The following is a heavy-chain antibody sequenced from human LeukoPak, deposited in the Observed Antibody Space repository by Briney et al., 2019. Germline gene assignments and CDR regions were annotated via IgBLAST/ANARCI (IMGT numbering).Heavy chain of an antibody. CDR2: ISAYRGNT. D-gene: IGHD4-17*01. J-gene: IGHJ4*02. CDR1: GYTFTSYG. V-gene: IGHV1-18*01. Sequence: ASVTVSCKASGYTFTSYGFSWVRQAPGQGLEWMAWISAYRGNTNYAQILQGRVTMTTDTSTSTAYMELRSLRSDDTAVYYCARAARDYGDYDKFDYWGQGTLVTVSS. CDR3: ARAARDYGDYDKFDY.